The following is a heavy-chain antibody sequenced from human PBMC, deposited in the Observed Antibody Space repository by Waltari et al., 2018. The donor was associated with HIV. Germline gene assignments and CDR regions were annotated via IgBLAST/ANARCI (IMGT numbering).Heavy chain of an antibody. CDR1: GFIFNNYT. D-gene: IGHD3-16*01. Sequence: QVGLLESGGDVVQPGRSLRLSGVGSGFIFNNYTFHCVRQAPDKWREWVATISSTGGIKYYADAAKVRFTIPRYNSKNTVHQQLNRLTPEYTAVYLVAREARGSRWGEWYFVFLGRGTPATVSS. CDR2: ISSTGGIK. J-gene: IGHJ2*01. CDR3: AREARGSRWGEWYFVF. V-gene: IGHV3-30-3*01.